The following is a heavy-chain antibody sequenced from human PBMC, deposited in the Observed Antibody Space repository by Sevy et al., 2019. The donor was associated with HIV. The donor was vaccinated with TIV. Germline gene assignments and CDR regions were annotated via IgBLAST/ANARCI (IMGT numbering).Heavy chain of an antibody. CDR1: GFTFSSYS. V-gene: IGHV3-21*01. CDR2: ISSSSSYI. Sequence: GGFLRLSCAASGFTFSSYSMNWVRQAPGKGLEWVSSISSSSSYIYYADSVKGRFTISRDNAKNSLYLQMNSLRAEDTAVYYCARDLWPISGSYHQDYWGQGTLVTVSS. D-gene: IGHD3-16*02. CDR3: ARDLWPISGSYHQDY. J-gene: IGHJ4*02.